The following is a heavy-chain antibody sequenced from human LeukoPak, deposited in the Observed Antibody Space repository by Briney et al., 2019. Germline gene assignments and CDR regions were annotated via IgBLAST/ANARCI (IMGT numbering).Heavy chain of an antibody. V-gene: IGHV3-9*01. CDR2: ISWNSGSI. D-gene: IGHD3-10*01. J-gene: IGHJ3*02. Sequence: GGSLRLSCAASGFTFDDYAMHWVRHAPGRGLEWVSGISWNSGSIGYADSVKGRFTISRDNAKNSLYLQMNSLRAEDTALYYCAKEGTVRGAFDIWGQGTMVTVSS. CDR1: GFTFDDYA. CDR3: AKEGTVRGAFDI.